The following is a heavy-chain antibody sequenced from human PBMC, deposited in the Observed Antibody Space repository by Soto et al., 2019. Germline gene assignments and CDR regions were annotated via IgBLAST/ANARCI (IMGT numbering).Heavy chain of an antibody. D-gene: IGHD3-10*01. CDR1: GYTFTSYD. CDR2: MNPNSGHT. J-gene: IGHJ5*02. Sequence: QVQLVQSGAEVKKPGASVMVSCKASGYTFTSYDISWVRQATGQGLEWMGWMNPNSGHTGYEQNFQGRVTMTRNTAISTAYMELSSLRSDDTALYYCARESGETFNWFDPWGQGTLVTVSS. CDR3: ARESGETFNWFDP. V-gene: IGHV1-8*01.